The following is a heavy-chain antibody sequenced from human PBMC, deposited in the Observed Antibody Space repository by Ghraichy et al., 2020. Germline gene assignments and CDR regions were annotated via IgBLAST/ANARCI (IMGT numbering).Heavy chain of an antibody. D-gene: IGHD4-17*01. J-gene: IGHJ2*01. CDR2: IRYDGSNK. Sequence: GESLRLSRAASGLTFSSYGMHWVRQAPGKGLEWVAFIRYDGSNKYYADSVKGRFTISRDNSKNTLYLQMNSLRPEDTAVFYCAKDLVTTSVRYFDLWGPGTLVTVSS. V-gene: IGHV3-30*02. CDR1: GLTFSSYG. CDR3: AKDLVTTSVRYFDL.